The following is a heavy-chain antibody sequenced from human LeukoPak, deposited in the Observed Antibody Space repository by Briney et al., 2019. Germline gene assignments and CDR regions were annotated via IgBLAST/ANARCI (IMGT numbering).Heavy chain of an antibody. CDR3: ARDLGEVYFDWFPTHHDAFDI. CDR2: ISSSSSYI. J-gene: IGHJ3*02. V-gene: IGHV3-21*01. CDR1: GFTFSSYS. Sequence: PGGSLRLSCAASGFTFSSYSMNWVRQAPGKGLEWVSSISSSSSYIYYADSVKGRFTISRDNAKNSLYLQMNSLRAEDTAVYYCARDLGEVYFDWFPTHHDAFDIWGQGTMVTVSS. D-gene: IGHD3-9*01.